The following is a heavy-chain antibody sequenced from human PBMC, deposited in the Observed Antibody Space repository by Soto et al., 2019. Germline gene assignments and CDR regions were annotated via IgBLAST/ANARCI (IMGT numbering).Heavy chain of an antibody. Sequence: WWPLWFSCAASGFTFSSYDMNWVRKVPAKGLWCVAVISYDGSNKYYADGVKGRFTISRDNCKSKLYLHMNSPRVKDTALSYFGRALGGMNVCGQVSTVTVYS. V-gene: IGHV3-30-3*01. J-gene: IGHJ6*02. CDR2: ISYDGSNK. CDR3: GRALGGMNV. D-gene: IGHD1-26*01. CDR1: GFTFSSYD.